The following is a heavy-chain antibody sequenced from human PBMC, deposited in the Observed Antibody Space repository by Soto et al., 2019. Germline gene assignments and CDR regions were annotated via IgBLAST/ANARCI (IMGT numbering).Heavy chain of an antibody. CDR2: VSTSGMST. CDR1: GFIFSEST. Sequence: GSLRLSCSASGFIFSESTIYWVRQVPGKGLEAISAVSTSGMSTYYADSVKDRFTISRDNSKNTLFLQMGSLRPEDTDIYYCVKQAHGLDGVAFDYWGHGTQVTDAS. V-gene: IGHV3-64D*06. CDR3: VKQAHGLDGVAFDY. J-gene: IGHJ4*01. D-gene: IGHD2-15*01.